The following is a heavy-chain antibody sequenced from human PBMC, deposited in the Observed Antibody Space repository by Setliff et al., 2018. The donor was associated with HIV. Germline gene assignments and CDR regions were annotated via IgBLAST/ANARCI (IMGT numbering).Heavy chain of an antibody. V-gene: IGHV4-39*01. Sequence: SETLSLTCSASGGSVSSGSYYWGWIRQPPGKGLEWIGTLYFTGSTYYNPSLKSRVTISVDTSKNQFSLKLSSVTAADTAVYYCAAGLHYYDSTGYPLTLDYWGQGALVTVSS. D-gene: IGHD3-22*01. J-gene: IGHJ4*02. CDR3: AAGLHYYDSTGYPLTLDY. CDR1: GGSVSSGSYY. CDR2: LYFTGST.